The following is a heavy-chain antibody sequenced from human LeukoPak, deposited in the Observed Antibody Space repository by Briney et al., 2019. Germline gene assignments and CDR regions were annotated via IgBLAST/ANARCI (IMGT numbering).Heavy chain of an antibody. J-gene: IGHJ4*02. V-gene: IGHV3-13*01. Sequence: GGSLRLSCAVSGFNFSSNDMHWVRQPTGKGLEWVSGISTAGDTYYPDSVKGRFTISRDNSKNTLYLQMNSLRAEDTAVYYCARRAGAYSHPYDYWGQGTLVTVSS. CDR2: ISTAGDT. D-gene: IGHD4/OR15-4a*01. CDR3: ARRAGAYSHPYDY. CDR1: GFNFSSND.